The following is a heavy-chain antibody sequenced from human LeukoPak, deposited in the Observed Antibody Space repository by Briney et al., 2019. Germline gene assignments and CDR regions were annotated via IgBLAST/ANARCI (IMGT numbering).Heavy chain of an antibody. CDR1: GGSISTYS. Sequence: SETLSLTCTVSGGSISTYSWTWIRQPPGKGLEWIGNIYYSGSTNYNPSLKSRVTISIDTSKNQFSLKVSSVTAADTAVYYCARAHSSGWPHMFDPWGQGTLVTVSS. D-gene: IGHD6-19*01. V-gene: IGHV4-59*01. CDR2: IYYSGST. CDR3: ARAHSSGWPHMFDP. J-gene: IGHJ5*02.